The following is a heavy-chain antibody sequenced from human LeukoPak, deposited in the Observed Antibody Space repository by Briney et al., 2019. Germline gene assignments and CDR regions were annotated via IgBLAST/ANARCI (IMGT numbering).Heavy chain of an antibody. CDR1: GGSFSGYY. CDR2: INHSGST. Sequence: SETLSLTCAVYGGSFSGYYWSWIRQPPGKGLEWIGEINHSGSTNYNPSLKSRVTISVDTSKNQFSLKLSSVTAADTAVYYCARVIADSGSYFWFDPWGQGTLVTVSS. V-gene: IGHV4-34*01. J-gene: IGHJ5*02. CDR3: ARVIADSGSYFWFDP. D-gene: IGHD1-26*01.